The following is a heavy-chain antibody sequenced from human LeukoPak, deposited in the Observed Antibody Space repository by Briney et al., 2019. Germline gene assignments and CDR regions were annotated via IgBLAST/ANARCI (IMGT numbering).Heavy chain of an antibody. CDR2: LSGSGGNT. J-gene: IGHJ4*02. CDR1: GFTFSSYA. Sequence: GGSLRLSCAGSGFTFSSYAMSWVRQAPGKGLEWVSALSGSGGNTYYTDSVKGRFTISRDNSKNTLYLQMNSLSAEDTAKYYCAKVASLCTSTSCVRGGFDYWGQGTLVTVSS. V-gene: IGHV3-23*01. D-gene: IGHD2-2*01. CDR3: AKVASLCTSTSCVRGGFDY.